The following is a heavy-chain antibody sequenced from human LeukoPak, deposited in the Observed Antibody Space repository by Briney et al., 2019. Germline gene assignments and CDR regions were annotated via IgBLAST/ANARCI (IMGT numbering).Heavy chain of an antibody. D-gene: IGHD5-12*01. Sequence: ASVKVSCKASGYTFTSYGISWVRQAPGQGLEWMGWISAYNGNTNYAQKLQGRVTMTIDTSTSTAYMELRSLRSDDTAVYYCAGGLYSGYDYHYYYYMDVWGKGTTVTVSS. CDR3: AGGLYSGYDYHYYYYMDV. J-gene: IGHJ6*03. CDR2: ISAYNGNT. V-gene: IGHV1-18*01. CDR1: GYTFTSYG.